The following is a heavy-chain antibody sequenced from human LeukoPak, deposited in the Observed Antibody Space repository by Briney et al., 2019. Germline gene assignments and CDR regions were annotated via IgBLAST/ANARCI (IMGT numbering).Heavy chain of an antibody. Sequence: GGSLRLSCAASGFTVSSNYMSWVRQAPGKGLEWVSVIYSGGSTYYADSVKGRSTISRDNSKNTLYLQMNSLRAEDTAVYYCARDLDYGSGSTGWGQGTLVTVSS. J-gene: IGHJ4*02. D-gene: IGHD3-10*01. CDR3: ARDLDYGSGSTG. V-gene: IGHV3-53*01. CDR1: GFTVSSNY. CDR2: IYSGGST.